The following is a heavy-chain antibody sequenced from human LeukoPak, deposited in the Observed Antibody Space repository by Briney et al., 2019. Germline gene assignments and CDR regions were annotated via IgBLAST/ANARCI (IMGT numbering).Heavy chain of an antibody. V-gene: IGHV3-66*01. J-gene: IGHJ6*02. CDR2: IYSGGST. Sequence: PGGSLRLSCAASGFTVSSNYMSWVRQAPGKGLEWVSVIYSGGSTYYADSVKGRFTISRDNSKNTLYLQMTSLGAEDTAVYYCARSMTTTFYYYYYGMDVWGQGTTVIVSS. CDR3: ARSMTTTFYYYYYGMDV. D-gene: IGHD4-17*01. CDR1: GFTVSSNY.